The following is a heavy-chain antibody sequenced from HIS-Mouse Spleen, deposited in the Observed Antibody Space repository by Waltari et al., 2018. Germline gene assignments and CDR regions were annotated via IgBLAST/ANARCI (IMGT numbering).Heavy chain of an antibody. CDR2: ISYDGSNK. Sequence: QVQLVDSGGGVVQPGRSLRLSCAASVVPFLSYGMDWVRPAPGKGLEWVAVISYDGSNKYYADSVKGRFTISRDNSKNTLYLQMNSLRAEDTAVYYCAKASSGWLDYWGQGTLVTVSS. V-gene: IGHV3-30*18. J-gene: IGHJ4*02. CDR1: VVPFLSYG. D-gene: IGHD6-19*01. CDR3: AKASSGWLDY.